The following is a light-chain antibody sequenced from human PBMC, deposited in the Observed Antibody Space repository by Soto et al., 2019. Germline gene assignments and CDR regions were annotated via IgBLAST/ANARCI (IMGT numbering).Light chain of an antibody. CDR2: LNSDGSH. V-gene: IGLV4-69*01. CDR1: SGHSSHG. J-gene: IGLJ2*01. CDR3: QTWDTGIQL. Sequence: QPVLTQSPSASASLGASVKLTCTLSSGHSSHGIAWHQHQPEKGPRYLMKLNSDGSHRKGDGIPDRFSGSSSGAERYLTISSLQSDDEADYYCQTWDTGIQLFGGGTKVTVL.